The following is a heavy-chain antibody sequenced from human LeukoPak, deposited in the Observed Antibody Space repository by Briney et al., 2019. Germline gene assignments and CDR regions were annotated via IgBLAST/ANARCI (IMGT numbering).Heavy chain of an antibody. J-gene: IGHJ4*02. Sequence: GGSLRLSCAASGFTFSSFSMTWVRQAPGKGLEWVSSIIVSGTTYYADSVKGRFTISRDSCRGTLFLQMDSLRVEDTAVYFCAKGSVGNADFACWGQGALVTVSS. CDR1: GFTFSSFS. CDR2: IIVSGTT. D-gene: IGHD6-25*01. V-gene: IGHV3-23*01. CDR3: AKGSVGNADFAC.